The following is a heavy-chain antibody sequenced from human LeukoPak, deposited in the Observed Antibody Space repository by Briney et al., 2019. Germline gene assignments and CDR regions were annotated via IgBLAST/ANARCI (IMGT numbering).Heavy chain of an antibody. V-gene: IGHV1-18*01. CDR3: ARGYCSGGSCEPMDWFDP. Sequence: ASVKVSCKASGYSFFSFGISWVRQAPGQGLEWMGWISVYNGNTNYAENLRGRVTMTTDTYTSTAFMELRSLRSDDTAVYFCARGYCSGGSCEPMDWFDPWGQGTLVTVSS. D-gene: IGHD2-15*01. CDR2: ISVYNGNT. J-gene: IGHJ5*02. CDR1: GYSFFSFG.